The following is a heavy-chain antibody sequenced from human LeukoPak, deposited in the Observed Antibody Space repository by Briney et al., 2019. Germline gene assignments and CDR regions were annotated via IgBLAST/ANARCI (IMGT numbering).Heavy chain of an antibody. CDR1: GYTFIGWY. J-gene: IGHJ4*02. CDR3: ARDGTGVYNLVQY. Sequence: ASVKVSCKASGYTFIGWYMHWVRQAPGQGLEWMGWINPNSGGTNYAQKFQGRVTMTRDTSISAVYMELSRLRSDDTAVYYCARDGTGVYNLVQYWGQGTLVTVSS. D-gene: IGHD5-24*01. V-gene: IGHV1-2*02. CDR2: INPNSGGT.